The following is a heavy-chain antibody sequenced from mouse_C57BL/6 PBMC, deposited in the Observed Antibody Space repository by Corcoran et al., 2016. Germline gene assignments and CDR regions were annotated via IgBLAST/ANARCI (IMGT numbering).Heavy chain of an antibody. CDR3: ARGGQLRPRYAMDY. D-gene: IGHD3-2*02. CDR1: GYTFTTYG. J-gene: IGHJ4*01. Sequence: QIQLVQSGPELKKPGETVKISCKASGYTFTTYGMSWVKQAPGKGLKWMGWINTYSGVPTYADDFKGRFAFSLETSASTAYLQINNLKNEDTATYFCARGGQLRPRYAMDYWGQGTSVTVSS. CDR2: INTYSGVP. V-gene: IGHV9-3*01.